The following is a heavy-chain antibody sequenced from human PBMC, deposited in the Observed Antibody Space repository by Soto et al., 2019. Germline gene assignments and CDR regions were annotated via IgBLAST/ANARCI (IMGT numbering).Heavy chain of an antibody. CDR2: ISVYNGNT. Sequence: ASVKVSCKASGYTFSNYAISWVRQAPGQGLEWMGWISVYNGNTKSAEKFQGRVTMTTDTSTSTAYMELRSLSSDDTALYYCARDGRITVIRGXLPFDSWG. J-gene: IGHJ5*01. D-gene: IGHD3-10*01. V-gene: IGHV1-18*01. CDR3: ARDGRITVIRGXLPFDS. CDR1: GYTFSNYA.